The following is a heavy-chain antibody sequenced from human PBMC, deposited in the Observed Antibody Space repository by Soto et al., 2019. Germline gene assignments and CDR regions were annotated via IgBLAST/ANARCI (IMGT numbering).Heavy chain of an antibody. Sequence: QVQLQESGPGLVKPSETLSLTCTVSGGSISSYYWSWIRQPPGKGLEWIGYIYYSGSTNYNPSLKSRVTISVDTSKNQFSLKLSSVTAADTAVYYCARDRMYSSSSGPTGFDYWGQGTLVTVSS. V-gene: IGHV4-59*01. D-gene: IGHD6-6*01. CDR1: GGSISSYY. CDR2: IYYSGST. CDR3: ARDRMYSSSSGPTGFDY. J-gene: IGHJ4*02.